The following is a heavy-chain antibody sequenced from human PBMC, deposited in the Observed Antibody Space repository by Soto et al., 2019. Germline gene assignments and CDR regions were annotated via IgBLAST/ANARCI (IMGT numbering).Heavy chain of an antibody. D-gene: IGHD2-15*01. Sequence: GSLKLSLETSRFSFYDQYVAWVLTAPLNWLELVGRSRNKANRYTTECAASVKGRFTVSRDESKNSLFLQMDSLKTEDTAVYYCARAGYCSGTKCFYLENWGQGAQVTVSS. J-gene: IGHJ4*02. CDR3: ARAGYCSGTKCFYLEN. CDR2: SRNKANRYTT. V-gene: IGHV3-72*01. CDR1: RFSFYDQY.